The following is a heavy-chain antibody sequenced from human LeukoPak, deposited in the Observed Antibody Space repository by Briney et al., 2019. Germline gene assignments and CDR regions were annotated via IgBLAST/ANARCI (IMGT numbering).Heavy chain of an antibody. CDR3: VRHHGMAAASRYFDL. Sequence: SETLSLTCTVSSGSINSVNYYWGWIRQPPGTGLEWIGSIYYSGNIYYSPSVKSRISISVDTSRNQFSLRLSSMTAADTAVYYCVRHHGMAAASRYFDLWGRGTLVSVSS. J-gene: IGHJ2*01. CDR2: IYYSGNI. CDR1: SGSINSVNYY. V-gene: IGHV4-39*01. D-gene: IGHD6-13*01.